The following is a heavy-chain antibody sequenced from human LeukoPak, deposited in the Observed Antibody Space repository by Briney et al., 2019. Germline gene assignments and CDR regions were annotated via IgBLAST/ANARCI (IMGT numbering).Heavy chain of an antibody. CDR1: GFTFTKYC. CDR2: INSDGTIR. V-gene: IGHV3-74*01. D-gene: IGHD3/OR15-3a*01. J-gene: IGHJ4*02. CDR3: VRDHSFGSDNSGLGDN. Sequence: PGGSLRLSCVASGFTFTKYCMHWVRQGPGKGPMWVSHINSDGTIRSYADSVKGRFTISRDNAENTIYLQMDSLAVEDTAVYYCVRDHSFGSDNSGLGDNWGKGPLVTVSS.